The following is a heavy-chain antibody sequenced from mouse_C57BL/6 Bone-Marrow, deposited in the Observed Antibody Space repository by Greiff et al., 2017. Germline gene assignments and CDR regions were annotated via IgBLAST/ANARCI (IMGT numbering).Heavy chain of an antibody. Sequence: QVTLKVSGAELVRPGTSVKMSCKASGYTFTNYWIGWAKQRPGHGLEWIGDIYPGGGYTNYNEKFKGKATLTADKSSSTAYMQFSSLTSEDSAIYYCARWSTTVVADYWGQGTTLTVSS. CDR3: ARWSTTVVADY. CDR1: GYTFTNYW. D-gene: IGHD1-1*01. CDR2: IYPGGGYT. V-gene: IGHV1-63*01. J-gene: IGHJ2*01.